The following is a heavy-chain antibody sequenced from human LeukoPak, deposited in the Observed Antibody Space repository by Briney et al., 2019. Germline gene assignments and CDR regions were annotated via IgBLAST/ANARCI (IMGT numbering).Heavy chain of an antibody. Sequence: GGSLGLSCAASGFTFSSYGMHWVRQAPGKGLEWVAVIWYDGSNKYYADSVKGRFTISRDNAKNTLYLQMNSLRAEDTAVYYYARGGHRPPYYFDYWGQGTVVTVSS. V-gene: IGHV3-33*01. CDR2: IWYDGSNK. CDR1: GFTFSSYG. J-gene: IGHJ4*02. CDR3: ARGGHRPPYYFDY.